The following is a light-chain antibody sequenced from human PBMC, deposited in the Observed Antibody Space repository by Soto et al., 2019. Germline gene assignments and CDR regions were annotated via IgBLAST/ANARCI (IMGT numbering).Light chain of an antibody. J-gene: IGKJ3*01. Sequence: EIVVTQSPATLSLSPGERATLSCRASQDVSRYLAWYQQKPGQSPRLLIYDASNRATGIPARFSGSGSGTDFTLTISSLEPEDFAVYYCQQRGNWFFGPGTKVDIK. CDR2: DAS. V-gene: IGKV3-11*01. CDR3: QQRGNWF. CDR1: QDVSRY.